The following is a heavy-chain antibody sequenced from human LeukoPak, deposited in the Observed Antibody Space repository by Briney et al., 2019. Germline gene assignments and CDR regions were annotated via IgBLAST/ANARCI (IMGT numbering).Heavy chain of an antibody. CDR1: GFTFNSSA. D-gene: IGHD3-3*01. J-gene: IGHJ6*03. CDR3: AAEKSGTGYYYYMDV. V-gene: IGHV1-58*02. CDR2: IVVGSGNT. Sequence: SVKVSCKASGFTFNSSAMQWVRQARGQRLERRGWIVVGSGNTNYAQKFQERVTITRDMSTSTAYMELSSLRSEDTAVYYCAAEKSGTGYYYYMDVWGKGSTVTVSS.